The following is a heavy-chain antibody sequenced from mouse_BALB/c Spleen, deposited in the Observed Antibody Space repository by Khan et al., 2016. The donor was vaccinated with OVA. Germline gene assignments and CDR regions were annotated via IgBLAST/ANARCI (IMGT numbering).Heavy chain of an antibody. Sequence: QVGLQQSGPGLVQPSQSLSITCTVSGFSLTNYGVHWVRQPPGKGLEWLGLIWSGGSTDYNAAFISRLSISKDNTKSQVFFKMNSLQADDTAIYYCARKRGVHYNMDYWGQGTSVTVSS. CDR2: IWSGGST. V-gene: IGHV2-4*02. CDR3: ARKRGVHYNMDY. J-gene: IGHJ4*01. CDR1: GFSLTNYG.